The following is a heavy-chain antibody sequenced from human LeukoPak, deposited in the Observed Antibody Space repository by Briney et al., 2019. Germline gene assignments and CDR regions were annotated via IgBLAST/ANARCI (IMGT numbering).Heavy chain of an antibody. CDR1: GFTFSSYW. CDR3: ARDYYYNSGRFDY. Sequence: GGSLRLSCAASGFTFSSYWMNWIRQAPGKGLEWVSYISSSGVSIHYADSVKGRFTISRDNAKNSLYLQMNSLRAEDTAVYYCARDYYYNSGRFDYWGQGTVVTVSS. J-gene: IGHJ4*02. CDR2: ISSSGVSI. D-gene: IGHD3-10*01. V-gene: IGHV3-48*04.